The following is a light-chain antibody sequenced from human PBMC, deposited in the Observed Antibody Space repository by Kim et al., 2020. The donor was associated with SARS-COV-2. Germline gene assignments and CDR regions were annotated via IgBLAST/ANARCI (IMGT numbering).Light chain of an antibody. CDR1: QTINSW. Sequence: DIQMTQSPSTLSASVGDRVIITCRASQTINSWLAWYQQKPGKAPKILIYKASRLETGVPSRFSGSGSGTEFTLTISSLQSDDSATYYCQQYNNYWTFGQGTKVDIK. CDR2: KAS. CDR3: QQYNNYWT. J-gene: IGKJ1*01. V-gene: IGKV1-5*03.